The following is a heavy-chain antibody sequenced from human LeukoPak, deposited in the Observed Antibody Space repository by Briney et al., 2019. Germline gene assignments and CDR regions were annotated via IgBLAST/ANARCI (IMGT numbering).Heavy chain of an antibody. Sequence: GGSLRLSCAASGFTFSSYAMSWVRQAPGKGLEWVSAISGSGGSTYYADSVKGRFTISRDNSKNTLYLQMNSLRADDTAVYYCTKGSGSSRPYYFDFWGQGTLVTVSS. J-gene: IGHJ4*02. CDR1: GFTFSSYA. D-gene: IGHD6-6*01. V-gene: IGHV3-23*01. CDR3: TKGSGSSRPYYFDF. CDR2: ISGSGGST.